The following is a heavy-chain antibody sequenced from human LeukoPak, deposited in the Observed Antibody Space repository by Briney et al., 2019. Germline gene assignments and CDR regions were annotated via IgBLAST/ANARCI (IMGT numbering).Heavy chain of an antibody. V-gene: IGHV4-59*08. CDR2: IYYSGST. Sequence: SETLSLTCTVSGGSISSYYWSWIRQPPGKGLEWIGYIYYSGSTNYNPSLKSRVTILVDTSKNQFSLKLSSVTAADTAVYYCARRSTSPLRAFDIWGQGTMVTVSS. J-gene: IGHJ3*02. CDR3: ARRSTSPLRAFDI. CDR1: GGSISSYY.